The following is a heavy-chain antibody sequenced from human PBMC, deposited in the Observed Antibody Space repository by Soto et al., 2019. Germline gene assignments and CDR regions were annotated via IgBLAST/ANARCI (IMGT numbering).Heavy chain of an antibody. CDR3: ARYWDRWGAFDI. CDR1: GFTFSSYS. D-gene: IGHD1-26*01. J-gene: IGHJ3*02. V-gene: IGHV3-48*01. Sequence: GGSLRLSCVASGFTFSSYSMVWVRQAPGKGLEWVSYIFVTSGSTYYADSVKGRFTISRHNSKNTLYLQMNSLRAEDTAVYYCARYWDRWGAFDIWGQGTMVTVSS. CDR2: IFVTSGST.